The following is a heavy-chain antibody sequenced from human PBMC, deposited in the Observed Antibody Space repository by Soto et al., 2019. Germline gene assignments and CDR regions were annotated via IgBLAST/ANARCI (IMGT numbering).Heavy chain of an antibody. V-gene: IGHV4-61*01. Sequence: SSETLSLTCSVSGGSESSGSYYWSWIRQPPGKGLERIGYMYYSGSTNYNPALKSRVTMSVATSKNQCSQKLSSVPAANPAVYYCARAGRYDILTGSKYFDYWGQGTLVTVSS. J-gene: IGHJ4*02. CDR3: ARAGRYDILTGSKYFDY. D-gene: IGHD3-9*01. CDR2: MYYSGST. CDR1: GGSESSGSYY.